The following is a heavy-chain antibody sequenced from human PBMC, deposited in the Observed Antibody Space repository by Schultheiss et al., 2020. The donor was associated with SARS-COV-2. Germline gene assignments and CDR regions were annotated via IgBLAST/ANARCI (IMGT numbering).Heavy chain of an antibody. CDR3: ARDLRQLWGTYYYGMDV. Sequence: SETLSLTCTVSGGSISSYSWSWIRQPPGKGLEWIGEINHSGSTNYNPSLKSRVTISVDTSKNQFSLKLSSVTAADTAVYYCARDLRQLWGTYYYGMDVWGQGTTVTVSS. CDR2: INHSGST. V-gene: IGHV4-59*01. J-gene: IGHJ6*02. D-gene: IGHD5-18*01. CDR1: GGSISSYS.